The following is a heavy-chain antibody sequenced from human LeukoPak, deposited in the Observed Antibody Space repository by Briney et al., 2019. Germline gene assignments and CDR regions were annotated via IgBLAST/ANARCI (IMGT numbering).Heavy chain of an antibody. D-gene: IGHD6-19*01. CDR1: GFTFGDTW. CDR2: IKQDGSEK. Sequence: GGSLRLSCAASGFTFGDTWMSWVRQAPGKGLEWVANIKQDGSEKYYVDSVKGRFTISRDNAKNSLYLQMNSLRAEDTAVYYCARDASGYSSGWYSFDIRGQGTMVTVSS. CDR3: ARDASGYSSGWYSFDI. J-gene: IGHJ3*02. V-gene: IGHV3-7*03.